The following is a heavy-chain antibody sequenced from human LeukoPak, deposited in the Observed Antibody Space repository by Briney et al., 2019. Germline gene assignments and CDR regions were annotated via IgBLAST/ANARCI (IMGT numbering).Heavy chain of an antibody. D-gene: IGHD3-22*01. CDR2: ISGSGGSA. CDR3: ATNYYDSSRAASDY. V-gene: IGHV3-23*01. Sequence: GGSLRPSCAASGITFSNYAMNWVRRAPGKGLEWVSTISGSGGSAYYVDSVKGRFTISRDNSRNTLYLQMNSLRAEDTAVYYCATNYYDSSRAASDYWGQGTLVTVSS. J-gene: IGHJ4*02. CDR1: GITFSNYA.